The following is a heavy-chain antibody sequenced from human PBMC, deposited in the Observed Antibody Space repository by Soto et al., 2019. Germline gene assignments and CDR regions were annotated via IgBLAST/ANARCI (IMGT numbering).Heavy chain of an antibody. CDR1: GFTFDDYA. CDR3: SKDRRGGSSWYYFDY. CDR2: ISWNSGSI. Sequence: GGSLRLSCAASGFTFDDYAMHWVRQAPGKGLEWVSGISWNSGSIGYADSVKGRFTISRDNAKNSLYLQMNSLRAEDTAVYDCSKDRRGGSSWYYFDYWGQGTLVTVSS. V-gene: IGHV3-9*01. J-gene: IGHJ4*02. D-gene: IGHD6-13*01.